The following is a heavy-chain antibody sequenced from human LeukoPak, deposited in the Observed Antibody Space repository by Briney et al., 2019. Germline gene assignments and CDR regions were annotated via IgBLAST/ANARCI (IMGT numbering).Heavy chain of an antibody. V-gene: IGHV3-21*01. CDR3: ARECHGDQGYGMDV. CDR2: ISSGSNYI. J-gene: IGHJ6*02. Sequence: GGSLRLSCAASGFTFSSYTMNWVRQAPGKGLERVSYISSGSNYIYYADSEKGRFTISRDNAKNSLYLQMNSLRAEDTAVYYCARECHGDQGYGMDVWGQGTTVTVSS. CDR1: GFTFSSYT. D-gene: IGHD4-17*01.